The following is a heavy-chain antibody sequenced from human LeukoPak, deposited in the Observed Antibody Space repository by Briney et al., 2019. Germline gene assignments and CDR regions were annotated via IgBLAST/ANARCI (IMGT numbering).Heavy chain of an antibody. CDR3: ARPYYYDSRIDP. V-gene: IGHV4-30-4*01. J-gene: IGHJ5*02. D-gene: IGHD3-22*01. CDR1: GGSISSGDYD. CDR2: MYYSGST. Sequence: SETLSLTCTVSGGSISSGDYDWSWIRQPPGKGLEWIAYMYYSGSTYYNPSLKSRVTMSADTSKNQLSLKLSSVTAADTAVYYCARPYYYDSRIDPWGQGILVTVSS.